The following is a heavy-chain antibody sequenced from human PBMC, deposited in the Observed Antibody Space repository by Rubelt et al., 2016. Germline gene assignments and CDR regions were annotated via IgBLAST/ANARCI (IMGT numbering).Heavy chain of an antibody. J-gene: IGHJ4*02. D-gene: IGHD1-26*01. Sequence: QLQLQESGPGLVKPSETLSLTCSVSGGSISTSSYYWGWVRQPPGKGLEWIGTIYYSGNTYYNPSLKRWVTISVDTSKNQFSLRLSSVTAADTAVYFCARRDSWSQWRFDYWGRGTLVTVSS. CDR1: GGSISTSSYY. V-gene: IGHV4-39*01. CDR2: IYYSGNT. CDR3: ARRDSWSQWRFDY.